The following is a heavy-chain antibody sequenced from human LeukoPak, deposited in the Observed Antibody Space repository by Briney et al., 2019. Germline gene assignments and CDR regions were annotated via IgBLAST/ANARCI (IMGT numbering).Heavy chain of an antibody. Sequence: GGALRLSRSASLFTLSSYAMHRVRPAPGKGGEYVSAISSIGGSTNYADSLKGRFTISRDNSKNTLYLQMSSLRAEDTAVYYCVKDIGNGDYVFDCWRGGTLATVSS. D-gene: IGHD4-17*01. V-gene: IGHV3-64D*06. CDR2: ISSIGGST. CDR3: VKDIGNGDYVFDC. CDR1: LFTLSSYA. J-gene: IGHJ5*01.